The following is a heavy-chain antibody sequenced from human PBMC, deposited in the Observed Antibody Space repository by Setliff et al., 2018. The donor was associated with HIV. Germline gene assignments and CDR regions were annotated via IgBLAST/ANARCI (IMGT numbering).Heavy chain of an antibody. Sequence: PSETLSLTCSVSGVSVGSGDYHWHWIRQHPEKALEWIGYIFHSGDTYYNPYLKSRISMSVDTSKNQFTLKVNSVTAADTAVYYCARSPRIGVAGEFEYWGQGTLVTV. CDR3: ARSPRIGVAGEFEY. CDR1: GVSVGSGDYH. D-gene: IGHD6-19*01. J-gene: IGHJ4*02. V-gene: IGHV4-31*03. CDR2: IFHSGDT.